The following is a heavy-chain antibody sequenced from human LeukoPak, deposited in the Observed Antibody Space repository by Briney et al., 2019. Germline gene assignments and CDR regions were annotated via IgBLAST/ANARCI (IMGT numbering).Heavy chain of an antibody. CDR1: GFTFSSYS. V-gene: IGHV3-21*01. CDR2: ISSSSSYI. D-gene: IGHD6-13*01. J-gene: IGHJ4*02. Sequence: PGGSLRLSCAASGFTFSSYSMNWVRQAPGKGLEWVSSISSSSSYIYYADSVKGRFTISRDNAKNSLYLQMNSLRAEDTAVYYCASRAAGTRGYDYWGQGTLVTVSS. CDR3: ASRAAGTRGYDY.